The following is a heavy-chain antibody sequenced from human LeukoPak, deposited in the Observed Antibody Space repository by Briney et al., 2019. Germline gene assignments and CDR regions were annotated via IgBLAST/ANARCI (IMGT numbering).Heavy chain of an antibody. CDR3: ARVLEYSGRWFDP. Sequence: SVKVSYKASGGTFSSYAISWVRQAPGQGLEWMGRIIPIFGIANYAQKFQGRVTITADKSTSTAYMELSSLRSEDTAVYYCARVLEYSGRWFDPWGQGTLVTVSS. D-gene: IGHD3-3*01. CDR2: IIPIFGIA. J-gene: IGHJ5*02. CDR1: GGTFSSYA. V-gene: IGHV1-69*04.